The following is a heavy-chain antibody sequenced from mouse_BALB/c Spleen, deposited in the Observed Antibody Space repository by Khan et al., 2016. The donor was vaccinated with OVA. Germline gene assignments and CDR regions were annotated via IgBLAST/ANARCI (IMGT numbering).Heavy chain of an antibody. CDR1: GYSITSGYG. D-gene: IGHD1-2*01. V-gene: IGHV3-2*02. Sequence: EVKLLESGPGLVKPSQSLSLTCTVTGYSITSGYGWNWIRQFPGNKLEWMGYISYSGSTNYNPSLKSRISIPRDTSKNQFFLQLNSVTTEDTATYYCARTARIKYWGQGTTLTVSS. CDR2: ISYSGST. CDR3: ARTARIKY. J-gene: IGHJ2*01.